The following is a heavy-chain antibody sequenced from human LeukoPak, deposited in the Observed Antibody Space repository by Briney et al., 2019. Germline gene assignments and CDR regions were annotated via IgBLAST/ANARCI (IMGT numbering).Heavy chain of an antibody. J-gene: IGHJ4*02. CDR2: IYDSGST. CDR1: GFTFSSYA. Sequence: GSLRLSCAASGFTFSSYAMSWVRQPPGKGLEWIGSIYDSGSTYYNPSLKSRATISVDTSKNQFSLKLNSVTAADTAVYFCARLYGDFYGDYYWGQGTLVTVSS. D-gene: IGHD4-17*01. V-gene: IGHV4-38-2*01. CDR3: ARLYGDFYGDYY.